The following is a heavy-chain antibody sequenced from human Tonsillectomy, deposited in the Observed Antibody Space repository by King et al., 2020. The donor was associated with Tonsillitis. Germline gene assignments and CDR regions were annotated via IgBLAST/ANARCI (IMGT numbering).Heavy chain of an antibody. Sequence: VQLQQWGAGLLKPSETLSLTCAVSGGSFSGYYWSWIRQPPGKGLEWIGEINHSGSTNYNPSLKSRVTISVDTSKNQFSLKLSSVTAADTAVYYCARALEYSSSSGRFDYWGQGTLVTVSS. D-gene: IGHD6-6*01. J-gene: IGHJ4*02. CDR3: ARALEYSSSSGRFDY. V-gene: IGHV4-34*01. CDR1: GGSFSGYY. CDR2: INHSGST.